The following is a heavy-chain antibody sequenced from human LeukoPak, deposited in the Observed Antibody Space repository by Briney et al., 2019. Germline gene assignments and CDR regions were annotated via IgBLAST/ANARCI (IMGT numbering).Heavy chain of an antibody. Sequence: SETLSLTCAVYGGSFSGYYWSWIRQPPGKGLEWIGEINHSGSTNYNPSLKSRVTISVDTSKNQFSLKLSSVTAADTAVYYCARPGEYSSSSENLDYWGQGTLVTVSS. CDR3: ARPGEYSSSSENLDY. CDR1: GGSFSGYY. D-gene: IGHD6-6*01. CDR2: INHSGST. V-gene: IGHV4-34*01. J-gene: IGHJ4*02.